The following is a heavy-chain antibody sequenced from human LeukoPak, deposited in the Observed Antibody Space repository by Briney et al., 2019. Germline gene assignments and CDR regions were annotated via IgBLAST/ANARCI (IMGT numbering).Heavy chain of an antibody. CDR2: IYYSGST. CDR3: ARRRITMVRGVIPNWFDP. V-gene: IGHV4-39*01. J-gene: IGHJ5*02. CDR1: GGSISSSSYY. D-gene: IGHD3-10*01. Sequence: SETLSLTCTVSGGSISSSSYYWGWIRQPPGKGLEWIGSIYYSGSTYYNPSLESRVTISVDTSKNQFSLRLNSVTAADTAVYYCARRRITMVRGVIPNWFDPWGQGTLVTVSS.